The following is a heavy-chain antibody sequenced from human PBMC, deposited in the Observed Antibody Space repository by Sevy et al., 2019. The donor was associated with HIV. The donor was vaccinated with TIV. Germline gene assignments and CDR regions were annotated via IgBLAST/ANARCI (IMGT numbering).Heavy chain of an antibody. V-gene: IGHV4-31*03. D-gene: IGHD2-2*01. J-gene: IGHJ6*02. CDR1: GGSISSGGYY. Sequence: SETLSLTCTVSGGSISSGGYYWSWIRQHPGKGLEWIGYIYYSGSTYYNPSLKSRVTISVDTSKTQFSLKLSSVTAADTAVYYCARDLHYCSSTSCYDYYYYGMDVWGQGTTVTVSS. CDR2: IYYSGST. CDR3: ARDLHYCSSTSCYDYYYYGMDV.